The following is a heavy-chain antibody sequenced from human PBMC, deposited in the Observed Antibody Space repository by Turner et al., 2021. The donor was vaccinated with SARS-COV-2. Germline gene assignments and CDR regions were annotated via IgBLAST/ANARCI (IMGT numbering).Heavy chain of an antibody. D-gene: IGHD3-3*01. Sequence: EVQVVESGGGLVKPGGSLRLSCAASGLTFSSYSMNWVRQAPGKGLEWVSSMSSRSSYIYYADSVKGRFTISRDNAKNSLYLQMNSLRAEDTAVYYCAREDDFWSGYHHYGMDVWGQGTTVTVSS. J-gene: IGHJ6*02. CDR2: MSSRSSYI. CDR3: AREDDFWSGYHHYGMDV. V-gene: IGHV3-21*01. CDR1: GLTFSSYS.